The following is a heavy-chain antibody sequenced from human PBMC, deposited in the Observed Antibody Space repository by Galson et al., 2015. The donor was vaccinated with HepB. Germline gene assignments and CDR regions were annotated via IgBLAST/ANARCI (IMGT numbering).Heavy chain of an antibody. Sequence: SLRLSCAASGFTFSDYYMSWIRQAPGKGLEWVSYISSSSSYTNYADSVKGRFTISRDNAKNSLYLQMNSLRAEDTAVYYCARVGEGYSSGGSCYSDYFDYWGQGTLVTVSS. CDR2: ISSSSSYT. V-gene: IGHV3-11*05. CDR1: GFTFSDYY. D-gene: IGHD2-15*01. J-gene: IGHJ4*02. CDR3: ARVGEGYSSGGSCYSDYFDY.